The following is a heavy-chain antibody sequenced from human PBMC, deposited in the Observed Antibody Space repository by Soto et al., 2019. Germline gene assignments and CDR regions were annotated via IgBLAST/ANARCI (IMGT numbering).Heavy chain of an antibody. Sequence: PGGSLRLSCAASGLTFNTYAMHWVRQAPGKGLEWVAVISYDGGNKYYADSVKGRLTISRDNSKNTLYLQMNSLRAEDTAVYYCAKSGLRYFDWLPQGGWFDPWGQGTLVTVPQ. D-gene: IGHD3-9*01. CDR1: GLTFNTYA. CDR2: ISYDGGNK. J-gene: IGHJ5*02. V-gene: IGHV3-30*18. CDR3: AKSGLRYFDWLPQGGWFDP.